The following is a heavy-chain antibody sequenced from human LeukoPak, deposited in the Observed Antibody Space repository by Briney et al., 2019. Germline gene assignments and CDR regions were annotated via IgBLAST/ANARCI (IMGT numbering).Heavy chain of an antibody. J-gene: IGHJ6*04. V-gene: IGHV1-46*01. D-gene: IGHD3-3*01. CDR2: INPSGGST. CDR1: GYTFTSYY. Sequence: ASVKVSCKASGYTFTSYYMHWVRQAPGQGLEWMGIINPSGGSTSYAQKFQGRVTMTRDTSISTAYMELSRLRSDDTAVYYCARDNGSGYHGMDVWGKGTTVTISS. CDR3: ARDNGSGYHGMDV.